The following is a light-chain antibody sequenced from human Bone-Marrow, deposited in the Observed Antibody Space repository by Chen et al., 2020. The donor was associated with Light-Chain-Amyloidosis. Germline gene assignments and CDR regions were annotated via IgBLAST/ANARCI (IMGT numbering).Light chain of an antibody. V-gene: IGKV3-20*01. CDR1: QTISSNY. CDR2: GSS. CDR3: EQYGTSQLT. Sequence: EIVLTQSPGTLSLSPGEGANLSCRASQTISSNYLTWYQQKFGQAPRLLIYGSSSRATGIPDRFTGSGTGTDFTLTINRLEPEDFAMYYCEQYGTSQLTVGGGTKVEIK. J-gene: IGKJ4*01.